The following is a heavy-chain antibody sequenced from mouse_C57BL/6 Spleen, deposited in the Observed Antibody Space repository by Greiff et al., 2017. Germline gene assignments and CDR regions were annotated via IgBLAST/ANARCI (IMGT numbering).Heavy chain of an antibody. V-gene: IGHV1-7*01. CDR3: ARWGGTAWFAD. CDR1: GYTFTSYW. CDR2: INPSSGYT. Sequence: QVQLKESGAELAKPGASVKLSCKASGYTFTSYWMPWVKQRPGQGLEWIGYINPSSGYTKYNQKFKDKATLTADKSSSTAYMQLSSLTSEDSAVYYCARWGGTAWFADWGQGTLVTVSA. J-gene: IGHJ3*01. D-gene: IGHD4-1*01.